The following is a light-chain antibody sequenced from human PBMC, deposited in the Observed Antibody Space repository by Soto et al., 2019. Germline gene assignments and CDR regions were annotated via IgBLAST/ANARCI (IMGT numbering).Light chain of an antibody. CDR2: GAS. J-gene: IGKJ1*01. V-gene: IGKV3-20*01. CDR1: QIIGSAY. CDR3: QHYGRSPS. Sequence: ETTLTQSPDTLSLSPGEGATLSCRASQIIGSAYLAWYQQKPGQAPRLLIFGASRRATGTPHRFSGSGSGTDFTLTISALDSEDVAVYYCQHYGRSPSFGQGTKVDIK.